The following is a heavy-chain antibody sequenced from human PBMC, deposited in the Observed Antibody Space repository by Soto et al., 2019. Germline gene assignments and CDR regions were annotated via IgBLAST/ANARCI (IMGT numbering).Heavy chain of an antibody. CDR1: GNTFTSYY. J-gene: IGHJ6*02. CDR2: INPSGSYT. CDR3: ARDIPPDGMDV. Sequence: QVQLVQSGAEVKKPVASVKVSCKALGNTFTSYYIHWVRQPPGQGLEWMGIINPSGSYTSYAQKFEGRVTMTRDTSTSTVYMELSSLRSEDTAVYYCARDIPPDGMDVWGQGTTVTVSS. V-gene: IGHV1-46*01.